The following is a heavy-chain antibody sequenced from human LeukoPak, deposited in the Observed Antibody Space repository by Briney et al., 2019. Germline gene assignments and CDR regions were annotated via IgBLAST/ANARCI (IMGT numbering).Heavy chain of an antibody. J-gene: IGHJ4*02. V-gene: IGHV1-18*01. D-gene: IGHD1-1*01. CDR3: ARACHANCQEGFDY. CDR1: GYTFTSYG. CDR2: ISAYDGHT. Sequence: GASVKVSCKASGYTFTSYGVSWVRQAPGQGLEWMAWISAYDGHTKFEQKHQDRVTMTTDTSTNTAYMELKSLRSDDTAIYYCARACHANCQEGFDYWGQGTLVTVSS.